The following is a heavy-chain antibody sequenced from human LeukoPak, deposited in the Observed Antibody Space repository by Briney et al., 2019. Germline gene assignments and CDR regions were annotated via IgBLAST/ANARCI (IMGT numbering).Heavy chain of an antibody. CDR2: IYYTGST. D-gene: IGHD3-10*01. Sequence: SETLFLTCTVSGGSIHSYYWSRIRQPPGRGLEYIVYIYYTGSTNYNPSLKSRVTISEDMSKNQFSLKLSSVTAADTAVYYCARDPPGSGSFLDTWGQGTLVTVSS. CDR1: GGSIHSYY. CDR3: ARDPPGSGSFLDT. V-gene: IGHV4-59*01. J-gene: IGHJ1*01.